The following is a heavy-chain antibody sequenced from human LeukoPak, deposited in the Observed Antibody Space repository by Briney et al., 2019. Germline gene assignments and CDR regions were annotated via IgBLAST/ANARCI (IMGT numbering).Heavy chain of an antibody. CDR2: IFISGST. J-gene: IGHJ4*02. CDR1: GGSISSHQ. V-gene: IGHV4-4*07. Sequence: SETLSLTCTVSGGSISSHQWNWIRQPAGKGLEWIGRIFISGSTNYNPSLKSRVTMSVDTSKNQFSLKLSSVTAADTAVYYCARATHSGSLAPFDFWGQGTLVTVSS. CDR3: ARATHSGSLAPFDF. D-gene: IGHD1-26*01.